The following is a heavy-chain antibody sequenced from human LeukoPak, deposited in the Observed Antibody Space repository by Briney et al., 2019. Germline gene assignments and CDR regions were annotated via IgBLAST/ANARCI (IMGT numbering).Heavy chain of an antibody. V-gene: IGHV1-2*06. CDR1: GYTFTDSS. CDR2: INCDSGVT. J-gene: IGHJ4*02. CDR3: ARDGGGTYQDFDY. Sequence: GASVQVSCKASGYTFTDSSIHWVRQAPGQGLEWMGRINCDSGVTKYAEKFQGRVSMTRDTSISTAYMDLSRLTSDDTAIYYCARDGGGTYQDFDYWGQGTLVTVSS. D-gene: IGHD1-26*01.